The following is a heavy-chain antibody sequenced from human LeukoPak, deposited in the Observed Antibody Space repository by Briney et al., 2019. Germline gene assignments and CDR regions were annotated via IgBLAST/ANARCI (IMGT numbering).Heavy chain of an antibody. CDR1: GYTFAVYY. CDR3: ARHQGAGEYPFDY. CDR2: INPSDGST. V-gene: IGHV1-46*01. Sequence: ASVKVSCKASGYTFAVYYMHWVRQAPGRGLEWIGIINPSDGSTTYAQRFQGRVTMTRDTSTSTVYMELSSLRSEDTAVYYCARHQGAGEYPFDYWGQGTLVTVAS. J-gene: IGHJ4*02. D-gene: IGHD2/OR15-2a*01.